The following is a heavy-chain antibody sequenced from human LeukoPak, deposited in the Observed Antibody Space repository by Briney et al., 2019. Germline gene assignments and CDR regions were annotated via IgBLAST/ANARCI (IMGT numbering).Heavy chain of an antibody. V-gene: IGHV3-7*01. CDR1: GFTFSNYW. Sequence: GRSLRLSCAASGFTFSNYWMAWVRQAPGKGPEWVANINLDGSQKYYVDSVKGRFTISRDNAENSLYLQMNSLRAEDTALYYCARKRPNYFDYWGQGALVTVSS. J-gene: IGHJ4*02. CDR3: ARKRPNYFDY. CDR2: INLDGSQK.